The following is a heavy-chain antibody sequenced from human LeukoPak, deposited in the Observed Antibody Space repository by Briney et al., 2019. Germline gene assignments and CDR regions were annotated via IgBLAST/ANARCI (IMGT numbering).Heavy chain of an antibody. Sequence: PGGSLRLSCAASGFTLSSYGIHWVRQAPGKGLEWVSFIKYDGSTKDYSESVKGRFTISRDNSKNTVYLQMNSLRPEDTAMYYWGRGLSRTPPVGGVDHRGQGTLVTVSS. D-gene: IGHD3-10*01. CDR3: GRGLSRTPPVGGVDH. CDR1: GFTLSSYG. V-gene: IGHV3-30*02. J-gene: IGHJ4*02. CDR2: IKYDGSTK.